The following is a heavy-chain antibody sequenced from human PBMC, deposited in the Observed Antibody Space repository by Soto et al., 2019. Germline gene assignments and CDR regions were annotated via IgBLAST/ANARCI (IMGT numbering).Heavy chain of an antibody. CDR2: IYYTGST. CDR3: ARASGCSGDSCAFDP. V-gene: IGHV4-59*01. J-gene: IGHJ5*02. CDR1: GGSISTYY. Sequence: QVQLQESGPGLVKPSETLSLTCTVSGGSISTYYWSWIRQPPGKGLEWIGYIYYTGSTNYNPSLQSRVTISVDTSTNQFSLQLSSVTAADTAVYYCARASGCSGDSCAFDPWGQGTLVTVSS. D-gene: IGHD2-15*01.